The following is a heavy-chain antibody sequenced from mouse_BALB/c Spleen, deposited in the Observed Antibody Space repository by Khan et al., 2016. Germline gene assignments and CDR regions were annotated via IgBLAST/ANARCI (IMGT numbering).Heavy chain of an antibody. CDR2: ISSGGGST. D-gene: IGHD4-1*01. Sequence: EVELVESGGGLVKPGGSLKLSCAASGFAFSSYDMSWVRQTPEKRLEWVAYISSGGGSTYYPDTVKGRFTISRDNAKNTLYLQMSSLKSEYTAMYYCASQNWLDYWGQGTTLTVSS. CDR3: ASQNWLDY. CDR1: GFAFSSYD. V-gene: IGHV5-12-1*01. J-gene: IGHJ2*01.